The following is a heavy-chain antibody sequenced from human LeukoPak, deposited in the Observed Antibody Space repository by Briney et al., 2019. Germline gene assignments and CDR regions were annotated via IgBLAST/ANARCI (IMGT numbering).Heavy chain of an antibody. J-gene: IGHJ4*02. Sequence: SETLSLTCTVSGGSISSGDYYWSWIRQPPGKGLEWIGSIYHSGSTYYNPSLKSRVTISVDTSKNQFSLKLTSVTAADTAVYYCAREERGCSSTSCQYYFDYWGQGTLVTVSS. CDR1: GGSISSGDYY. V-gene: IGHV4-39*07. CDR2: IYHSGST. D-gene: IGHD2-2*01. CDR3: AREERGCSSTSCQYYFDY.